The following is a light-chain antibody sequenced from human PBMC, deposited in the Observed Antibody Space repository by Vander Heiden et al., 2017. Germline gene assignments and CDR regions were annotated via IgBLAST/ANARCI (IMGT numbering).Light chain of an antibody. V-gene: IGLV4-69*01. CDR1: SLHSTFP. CDR3: QTWGTGYVV. CDR2: LNNDGSH. J-gene: IGLJ2*01. Sequence: QAVLTQSPSASASLGASVKLTCTLSSLHSTFPIAWHQHQPAKGPRYLMRLNNDGSHTKGDGIPDRFSGSSSGAERYLTISSLQSEDEADYYCQTWGTGYVVFGGGTKLTVL.